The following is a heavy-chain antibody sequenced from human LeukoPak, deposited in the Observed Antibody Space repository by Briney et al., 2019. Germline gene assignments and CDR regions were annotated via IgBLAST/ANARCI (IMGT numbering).Heavy chain of an antibody. CDR2: IHYSGST. D-gene: IGHD4-17*01. Sequence: AETLSLTCTVSGGSISSSTYYWGWIRQPPGKGLEWIGSIHYSGSTYYNPSLKSRVTISVDTSKNQFSLKLNSVTAADTAVYYCARHPTTVTSFSNFGFDYWGQGTLVPVSS. CDR1: GGSISSSTYY. J-gene: IGHJ4*02. V-gene: IGHV4-39*01. CDR3: ARHPTTVTSFSNFGFDY.